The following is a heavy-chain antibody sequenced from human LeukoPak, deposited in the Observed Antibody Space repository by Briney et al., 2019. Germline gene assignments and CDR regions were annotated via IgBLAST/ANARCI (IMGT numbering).Heavy chain of an antibody. J-gene: IGHJ4*02. CDR1: GFTFDDYA. CDR3: TRNTVTVHFDY. CDR2: IRSKAFGGTP. V-gene: IGHV3-49*03. D-gene: IGHD4-17*01. Sequence: GGSLRLSCSASGFTFDDYAVSWFRQAPGKGLEWVGFIRSKAFGGTPEYAASVRGRFTISRDDPKSIAYLQMNSLKTEDTAVYYCTRNTVTVHFDYWSQGTLVTVSS.